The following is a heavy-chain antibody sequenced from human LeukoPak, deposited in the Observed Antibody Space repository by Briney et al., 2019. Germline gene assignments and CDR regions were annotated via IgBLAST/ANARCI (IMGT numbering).Heavy chain of an antibody. CDR2: ISTSGTT. Sequence: SETLSLTCGVSGGSISGYYWTWIRQPAGKGLEWIGRISTSGTTSYNPSLKSRVTISLDTSKNQFSLKLNSVTAADSAVYYCARGRVYYDSSGYYSYFDYWGQGTLVTVSS. D-gene: IGHD3-22*01. V-gene: IGHV4-4*07. J-gene: IGHJ4*02. CDR1: GGSISGYY. CDR3: ARGRVYYDSSGYYSYFDY.